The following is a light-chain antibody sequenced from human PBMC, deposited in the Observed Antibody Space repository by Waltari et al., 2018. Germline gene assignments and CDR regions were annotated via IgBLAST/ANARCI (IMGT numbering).Light chain of an antibody. CDR1: QSVCSQ. Sequence: DISLTQSPVTLSVSPEERVTLSCRASQSVCSQLAWYKQKAGQAPRLLIHDVYNRAAGIPARFSGSGSGTDFSLTINSPEPEDSAVYFCQQRSEWPITFGGGTKVEIK. J-gene: IGKJ4*01. V-gene: IGKV3-11*01. CDR2: DVY. CDR3: QQRSEWPIT.